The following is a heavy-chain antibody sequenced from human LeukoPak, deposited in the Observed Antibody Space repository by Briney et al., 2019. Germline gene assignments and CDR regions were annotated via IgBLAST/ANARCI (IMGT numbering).Heavy chain of an antibody. CDR2: IYYSGST. CDR3: ARRGGIIRGVASYYYMDV. V-gene: IGHV4-39*01. Sequence: SETLSLTCTVSGGSISSSSYYWGWIRQPPGKGLEWIGSIYYSGSTYYNPSLKSRVTISVDTSKNRFSLKLSSVTAADTAAYYCARRGGIIRGVASYYYMDVWGKGTTVTISS. D-gene: IGHD3-10*01. J-gene: IGHJ6*03. CDR1: GGSISSSSYY.